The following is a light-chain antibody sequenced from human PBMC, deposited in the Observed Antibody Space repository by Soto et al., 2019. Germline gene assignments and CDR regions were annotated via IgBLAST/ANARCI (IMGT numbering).Light chain of an antibody. J-gene: IGKJ1*01. V-gene: IGKV3-20*01. CDR3: QQYGSSRQT. CDR2: GAS. Sequence: EIVVTQSPGTLSLSPGERATLSCRASQSVSSSYLAWYQQKPGQAPRLLIYGASSRATGIPDRFSGSGSGTDFTLTISRLGPEDFAVYYCQQYGSSRQTFGQGTKVEIK. CDR1: QSVSSSY.